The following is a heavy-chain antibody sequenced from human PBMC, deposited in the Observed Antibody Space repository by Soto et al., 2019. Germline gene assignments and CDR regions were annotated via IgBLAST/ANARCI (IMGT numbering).Heavy chain of an antibody. CDR3: ARALAGDGSRAYYYFYCRDV. V-gene: IGHV1-8*01. CDR2: MNPNSGDT. CDR1: GNTFTTYD. J-gene: IGHJ6*03. Sequence: QLGQSGAEVKTPGASVKVSCKASGNTFTTYDINWVRQATGQGLEWVGWMNPNSGDTGYAKKFQGRVTMTRKTSISTADRELNSLTSEDTAVYYCARALAGDGSRAYYYFYCRDVWGRRTTVT. D-gene: IGHD3-10*01.